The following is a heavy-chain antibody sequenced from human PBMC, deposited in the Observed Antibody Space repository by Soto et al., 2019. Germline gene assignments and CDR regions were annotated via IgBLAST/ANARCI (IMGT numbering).Heavy chain of an antibody. V-gene: IGHV1-3*01. CDR1: GYTFTSYA. J-gene: IGHJ6*02. D-gene: IGHD4-4*01. CDR2: VNAGNGNT. CDR3: ARGGGVTTYYYYGMDV. Sequence: GASVKVSCKASGYTFTSYAMHWVRQAPGQRLERMGWVNAGNGNTKYSQKFQGRVTITRDTSASTAYMELSSLRSEDTAVYYCARGGGVTTYYYYGMDVWGQGTTVTVSS.